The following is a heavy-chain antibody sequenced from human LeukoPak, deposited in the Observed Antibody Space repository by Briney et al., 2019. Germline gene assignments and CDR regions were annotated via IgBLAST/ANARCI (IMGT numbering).Heavy chain of an antibody. Sequence: GGSLRLSCAASGFTFSTYAMSWVRQAPGKGLQWVSLISGSGDGAHYADSVKGRFTISRDNSKNTVYLQMTNLRAQDTAVYYCAKGYIQLWWFDYWGRGTLVTVSS. CDR2: ISGSGDGA. J-gene: IGHJ4*02. D-gene: IGHD2-21*01. V-gene: IGHV3-23*01. CDR1: GFTFSTYA. CDR3: AKGYIQLWWFDY.